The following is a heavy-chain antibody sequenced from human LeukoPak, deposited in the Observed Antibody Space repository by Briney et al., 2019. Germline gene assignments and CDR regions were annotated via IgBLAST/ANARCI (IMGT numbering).Heavy chain of an antibody. CDR1: GGSFSGYY. CDR3: AGQWELRYYGTDV. Sequence: SETLTLTCAVYGGSFSGYYWSWIRQPPEKGLEWIGEINHSGSTNYNPSLKSRVTISVDTSKNQFSLKLSSVTAADTAVYYCAGQWELRYYGTDVWGQGTTVTVSS. D-gene: IGHD1-26*01. CDR2: INHSGST. J-gene: IGHJ6*02. V-gene: IGHV4-34*01.